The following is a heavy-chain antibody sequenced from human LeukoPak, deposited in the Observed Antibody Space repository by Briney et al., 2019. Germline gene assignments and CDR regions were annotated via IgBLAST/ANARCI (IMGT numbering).Heavy chain of an antibody. CDR1: GFTVSSNY. D-gene: IGHD3-10*01. CDR2: ISGSGGNT. CDR3: ARTSGSGTRDAFNI. J-gene: IGHJ3*02. Sequence: GGSLRLSCAASGFTVSSNYMSWVRQAPGNGLEWVSAISGSGGNTYSADSVKGRFTISRVNSKNTLYLQMNSLRVEDTAVYYCARTSGSGTRDAFNIWGQGTMVTVSS. V-gene: IGHV3-23*01.